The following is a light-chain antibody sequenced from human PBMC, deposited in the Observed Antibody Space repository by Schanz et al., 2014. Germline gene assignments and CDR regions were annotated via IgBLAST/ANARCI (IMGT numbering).Light chain of an antibody. CDR1: SSDVGGYNY. CDR2: DVS. Sequence: QSALTQPASVSGSPGQSITISCTGTSSDVGGYNYVSWYQQHPGKAPKLMIYDVSNRPSRVSNRFSGSKSGNTASLTISGLQAEDEADYYCCSYAGTGSNAVVFGGGTKLTVL. V-gene: IGLV2-14*01. CDR3: CSYAGTGSNAVV. J-gene: IGLJ2*01.